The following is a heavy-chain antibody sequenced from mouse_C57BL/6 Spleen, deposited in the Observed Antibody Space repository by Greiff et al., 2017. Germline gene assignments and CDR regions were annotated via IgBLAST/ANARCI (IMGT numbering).Heavy chain of an antibody. CDR2: INPNNGGT. Sequence: VQLQQSGPELVKPGASVKISCKASGYTFTDYYMNWVKQSHGKSLEWIGDINPNNGGTSYNQKFKGKATLTVDKSSSTAYMALRSLTSEDSAVYYCARKNYYGSSYYFDYWGQGTTLTVSS. J-gene: IGHJ2*01. V-gene: IGHV1-26*01. CDR3: ARKNYYGSSYYFDY. CDR1: GYTFTDYY. D-gene: IGHD1-1*01.